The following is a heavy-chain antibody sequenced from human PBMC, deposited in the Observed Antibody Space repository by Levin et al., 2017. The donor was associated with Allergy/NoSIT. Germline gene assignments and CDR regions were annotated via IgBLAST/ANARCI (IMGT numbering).Heavy chain of an antibody. CDR2: IYYSGST. D-gene: IGHD3-10*01. Sequence: SQTLSLPCTVSGDSIRGYYWSWIRQAPGKGLEWIGHIYYSGSTNYNPSFKSRTTLSVDMSRNQFSLKLSSVTAGDTAVYYCARDKIIMLRGDTYYYGMDVWGQGTTVTVSS. V-gene: IGHV4-59*01. CDR3: ARDKIIMLRGDTYYYGMDV. CDR1: GDSIRGYY. J-gene: IGHJ6*02.